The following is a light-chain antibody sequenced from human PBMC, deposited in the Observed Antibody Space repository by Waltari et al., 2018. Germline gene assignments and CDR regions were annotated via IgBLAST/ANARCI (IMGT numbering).Light chain of an antibody. CDR3: QVWDSGSDHHV. Sequence: SFVLTQPPSVSVAPGQTARITCGGSNIGSKSVTWFQQTPGQAPGRVVFDDTERPSGIPDRVSGSNSGNTATLTIDRVEPGDEADYYCQVWDSGSDHHVFGTGTKVTVL. CDR1: NIGSKS. V-gene: IGLV3-21*02. CDR2: DDT. J-gene: IGLJ1*01.